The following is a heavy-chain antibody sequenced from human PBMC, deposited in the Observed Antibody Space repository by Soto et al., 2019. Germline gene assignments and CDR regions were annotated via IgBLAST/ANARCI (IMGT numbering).Heavy chain of an antibody. CDR2: IYPGDSDT. D-gene: IGHD3-10*01. CDR3: ARGDYYGSGSYEYYYYYGMDF. Sequence: PGESLKISCKGSGYTFSRYWIGWVRQMPGKGLEWMGIIYPGDSDTRYSPSFQGQGTFSADKSLSTAYLQWSSLKASVTAMYYCARGDYYGSGSYEYYYYYGMDFWGQGTTVTVSS. V-gene: IGHV5-51*01. CDR1: GYTFSRYW. J-gene: IGHJ6*02.